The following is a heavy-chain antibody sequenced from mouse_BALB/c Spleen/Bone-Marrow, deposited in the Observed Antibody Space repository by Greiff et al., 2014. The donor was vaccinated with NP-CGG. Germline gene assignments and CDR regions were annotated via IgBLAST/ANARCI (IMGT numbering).Heavy chain of an antibody. Sequence: QVQLQQSGAELVRPGASVKLSCKASGYSFTSYWMNRVKQRPGHGLEWIGMIHPSDTETRLNQRFKDKATLTVDKSSSTAYMQLNSPTSEDSAVYYCARLEGNYGSTFAYWGQGTLVTVSA. V-gene: IGHV1-61*01. CDR2: IHPSDTET. D-gene: IGHD1-1*01. J-gene: IGHJ3*01. CDR3: ARLEGNYGSTFAY. CDR1: GYSFTSYW.